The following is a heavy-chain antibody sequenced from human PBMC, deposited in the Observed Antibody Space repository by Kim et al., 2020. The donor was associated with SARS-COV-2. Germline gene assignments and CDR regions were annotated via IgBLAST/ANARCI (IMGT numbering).Heavy chain of an antibody. Sequence: GGSLRLSCAASGFTFSSYSMNWVRQAPGKGLEWVSSISSSSSYIYYAASVKGRFTISRDNAKNSLYLQMNSLRAEDTAVYYCARDRSIHCGYDCGMDVWGQGTTVTVSS. J-gene: IGHJ6*02. CDR2: ISSSSSYI. CDR1: GFTFSSYS. D-gene: IGHD5-12*01. CDR3: ARDRSIHCGYDCGMDV. V-gene: IGHV3-21*01.